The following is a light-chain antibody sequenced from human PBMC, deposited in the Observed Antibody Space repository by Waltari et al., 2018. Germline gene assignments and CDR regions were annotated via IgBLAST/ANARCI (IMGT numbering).Light chain of an antibody. CDR1: SSNVGSYKL. CDR3: CSYAGSTVV. Sequence: QSALTQPASVSGSPGQSITISCSGSSSNVGSYKLVSWYQQNPGKAPKLMIYEVDKRASGIPGRFSGSKSDSTASRTISGLQAEDEAVYYCCSYAGSTVVFGGGTQLTVL. CDR2: EVD. V-gene: IGLV2-23*02. J-gene: IGLJ7*01.